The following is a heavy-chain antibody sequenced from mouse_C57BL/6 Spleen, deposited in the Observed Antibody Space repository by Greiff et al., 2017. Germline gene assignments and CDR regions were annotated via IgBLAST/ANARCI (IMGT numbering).Heavy chain of an antibody. J-gene: IGHJ1*03. Sequence: VQLQESGAELVRPGASVTLSCKASGYTFTDYEMHWVKQTPVHGLEWIGAIDPETGGTAYNQKFKGKAILTADKSSSTAYMELRSLSSEDSAVYYCTRSFPLYYGSSYWYFDVWGTGTTVTGSS. V-gene: IGHV1-15*01. CDR1: GYTFTDYE. D-gene: IGHD1-1*01. CDR2: IDPETGGT. CDR3: TRSFPLYYGSSYWYFDV.